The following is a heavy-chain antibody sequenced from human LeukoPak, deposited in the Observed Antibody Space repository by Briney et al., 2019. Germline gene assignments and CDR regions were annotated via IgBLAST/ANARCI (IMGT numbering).Heavy chain of an antibody. V-gene: IGHV3-7*01. CDR1: GFSCSNYW. J-gene: IGHJ6*04. CDR3: ARRRGSGSLDV. D-gene: IGHD3-10*01. CDR2: IKQDGSEK. Sequence: TGGSLRLSCAASGFSCSNYWMSWVRQAPGKGLEWVANIKQDGSEKYYVDSVKGRFTISRDNAKNSLYLQMNSLRAEDTAVYYCARRRGSGSLDVWGKGTTVTIFS.